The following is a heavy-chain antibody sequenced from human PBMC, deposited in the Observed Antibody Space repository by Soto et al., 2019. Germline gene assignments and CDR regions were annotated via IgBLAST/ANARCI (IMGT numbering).Heavy chain of an antibody. D-gene: IGHD1-26*01. CDR1: GGTFSIYA. J-gene: IGHJ4*02. V-gene: IGHV1-69*01. CDR3: VRNLVGASYSTFDY. CDR2: IIPIFGRA. Sequence: QVQLVQSGAEVKKPGSSVKVSCKASGGTFSIYAISWVRQAPGQGLEWMGGIIPIFGRANYAQKFQGRVTITADASTSTAYMEMSSLRSEDTAVYYCVRNLVGASYSTFDYWGQGTLVTVSS.